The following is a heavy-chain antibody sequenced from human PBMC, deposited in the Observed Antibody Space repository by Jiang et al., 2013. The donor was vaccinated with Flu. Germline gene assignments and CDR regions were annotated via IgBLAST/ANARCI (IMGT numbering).Heavy chain of an antibody. D-gene: IGHD1-26*01. J-gene: IGHJ3*02. CDR3: AAGPKWELYSYAFDI. Sequence: SGAEVKKPGTSVKVSCKASGFTFTSSAMQWVRQARGQRLEWIGWIVVGSGNTNYAQKFQERVTITRDMSTSTAYMELSSLRSEDTAVYYCAAGPKWELYSYAFDIWGQGTMVTVSS. CDR2: IVVGSGNT. V-gene: IGHV1-58*02. CDR1: GFTFTSSA.